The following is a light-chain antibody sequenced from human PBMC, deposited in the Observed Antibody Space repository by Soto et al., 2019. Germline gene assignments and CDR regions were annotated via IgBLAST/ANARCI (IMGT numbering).Light chain of an antibody. V-gene: IGKV1-27*01. J-gene: IGKJ1*01. Sequence: DIQMTQSPSSLSASVGDRVTITCRASQGINNYLAWYQQKPWKVPKLLIYAASTLQSGVPSRFSGSGSWTDFTLTISNLQPIDVATYYCQRYNSAPWTFGQGTKVEIK. CDR2: AAS. CDR3: QRYNSAPWT. CDR1: QGINNY.